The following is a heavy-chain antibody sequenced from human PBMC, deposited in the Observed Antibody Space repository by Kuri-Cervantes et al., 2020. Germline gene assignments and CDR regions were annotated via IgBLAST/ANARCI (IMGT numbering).Heavy chain of an antibody. CDR2: INPSGGST. J-gene: IGHJ6*03. Sequence: ASVKVSCKASGYTFTSYYMHWVRQAPGQGLEWMGIINPSGGSTSYAQKFQGRVTITADKSTSTAYMELSSLRSEDTAVYYCAGYYDFWTQPTDYYYYMDVWGKGTTVTVSS. V-gene: IGHV1-46*01. CDR1: GYTFTSYY. D-gene: IGHD3-3*01. CDR3: AGYYDFWTQPTDYYYYMDV.